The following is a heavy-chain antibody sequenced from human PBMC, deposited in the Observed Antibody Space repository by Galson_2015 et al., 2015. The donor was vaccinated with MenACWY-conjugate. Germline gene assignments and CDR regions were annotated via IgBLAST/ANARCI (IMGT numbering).Heavy chain of an antibody. CDR2: ISGSGGST. Sequence: SLRLSCAASGFTFSRYAMSWVRQAPGKGLEWVSAISGSGGSTYYADSVKGRFTISRDNSKNTLYVQMNSLRADDTAVYYCAKGGDVVVVAATPAVYWGQGTLVTVSS. J-gene: IGHJ4*02. CDR3: AKGGDVVVVAATPAVY. D-gene: IGHD2-15*01. CDR1: GFTFSRYA. V-gene: IGHV3-23*01.